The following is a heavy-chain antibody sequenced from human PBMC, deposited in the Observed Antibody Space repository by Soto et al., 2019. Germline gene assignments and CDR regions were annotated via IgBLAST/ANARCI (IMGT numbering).Heavy chain of an antibody. J-gene: IGHJ5*02. CDR3: ARAQKSIDHGESKKWFDP. V-gene: IGHV4-31*03. CDR2: IYYSGST. D-gene: IGHD4-17*01. Sequence: SETLSLTCSVSGGSINSYTNYWSWIRQTPSRGLEWIGYIYYSGSTYYNPSLKSRVTISVDTSKNQFSLKLSSVTAADTAVYYRARAQKSIDHGESKKWFDPWGQGNMVTVYS. CDR1: GGSINSYTNY.